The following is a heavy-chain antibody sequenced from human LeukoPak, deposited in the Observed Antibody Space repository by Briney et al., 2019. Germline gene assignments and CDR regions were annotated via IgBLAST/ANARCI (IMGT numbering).Heavy chain of an antibody. CDR2: VGLSAAST. Sequence: GGSLRLSCAASGFMFNNYAMHWVRQAPGKGLEWVSTVGLSAASTYFAVPVKGRFTVSRDSAKNTISLQMTSLRTDDTAVYFCVKNWGGYYFDYWGQGTLVTVSS. J-gene: IGHJ4*02. CDR3: VKNWGGYYFDY. D-gene: IGHD7-27*01. CDR1: GFMFNNYA. V-gene: IGHV3-23*01.